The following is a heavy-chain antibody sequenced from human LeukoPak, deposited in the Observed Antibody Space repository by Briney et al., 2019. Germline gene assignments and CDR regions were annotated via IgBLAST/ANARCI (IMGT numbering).Heavy chain of an antibody. V-gene: IGHV3-48*01. CDR2: ITACDTTK. J-gene: IGHJ5*02. CDR1: GLTFSSYN. D-gene: IGHD6-13*01. Sequence: GGSLRLSCAASGLTFSSYNMNWVRQAPGKGPEWVAYITACDTTKYYADSVKGRFTISRDNAKKSLFLQMNSLRAEDTAVYYCAAASAFSSSWRSWGQGTVVSVSS. CDR3: AAASAFSSSWRS.